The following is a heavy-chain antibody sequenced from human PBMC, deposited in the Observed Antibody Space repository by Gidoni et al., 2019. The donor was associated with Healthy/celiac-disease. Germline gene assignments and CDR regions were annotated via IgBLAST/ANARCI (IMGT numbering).Heavy chain of an antibody. Sequence: EVQLVESGGGLVQPGGSLRLSCSASGFTFSSYAMHWVRQAPGKGLEYVSAISSDGGSTYYADSVKGRFTISRDNSKNTLYLQMSSLRAEDTAVYYCVKDGTSGPDIAATNDYWGQGTLVTVSS. V-gene: IGHV3-64D*06. CDR1: GFTFSSYA. J-gene: IGHJ4*02. CDR2: ISSDGGST. CDR3: VKDGTSGPDIAATNDY. D-gene: IGHD6-13*01.